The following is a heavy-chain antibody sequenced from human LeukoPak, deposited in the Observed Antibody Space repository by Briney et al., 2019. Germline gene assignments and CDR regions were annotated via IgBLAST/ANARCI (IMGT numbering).Heavy chain of an antibody. CDR1: GGSISSGDYY. D-gene: IGHD3-22*01. V-gene: IGHV4-30-4*01. CDR3: ARGPDSSGYYYFDY. CDR2: IYHSGST. Sequence: KPSQTQSLTCTVSGGSISSGDYYWSWIRQPPGKGLEWIGYIYHSGSTHFNPSLKSRVTISVDTSKNQFSLKLSSATAADTAVYFCARGPDSSGYYYFDYWGQGTLVTVSS. J-gene: IGHJ4*02.